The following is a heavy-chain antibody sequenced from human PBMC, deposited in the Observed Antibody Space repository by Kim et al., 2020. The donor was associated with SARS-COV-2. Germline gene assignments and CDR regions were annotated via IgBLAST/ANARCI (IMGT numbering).Heavy chain of an antibody. CDR2: ISYDGSNK. CDR1: GFTFSSYG. CDR3: AKLAVAGTGSPTYWYFDL. V-gene: IGHV3-30*18. Sequence: GGSLRLSCAASGFTFSSYGMHWVRQAPGKGLEWVAVISYDGSNKYYADSVKGRFTISRDNSKNTLYLQMNSLRAEDTAVYYCAKLAVAGTGSPTYWYFDLWGRGTLVTVSS. D-gene: IGHD6-19*01. J-gene: IGHJ2*01.